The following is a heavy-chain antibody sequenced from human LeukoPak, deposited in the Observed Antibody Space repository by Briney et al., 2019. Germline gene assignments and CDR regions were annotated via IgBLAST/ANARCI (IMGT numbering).Heavy chain of an antibody. J-gene: IGHJ3*02. D-gene: IGHD2-2*01. CDR1: GGTFSSYA. CDR2: IIPIFGTA. CDR3: ARVPTRYCSSTSCYGNAFDI. Sequence: SVKVSCKASGGTFSSYAISWVRQAPGQGLEWMGGIIPIFGTANYAQKFQGRVTITTDESTSTAYMELSSLRSEDTAVYYCARVPTRYCSSTSCYGNAFDIWGQGTMVTVSS. V-gene: IGHV1-69*05.